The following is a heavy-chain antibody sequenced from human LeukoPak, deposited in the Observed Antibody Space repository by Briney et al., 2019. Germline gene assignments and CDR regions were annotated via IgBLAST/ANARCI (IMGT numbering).Heavy chain of an antibody. CDR3: AKDYCSGGSCPGYFDY. CDR1: GFTFSSYA. V-gene: IGHV3-23*01. CDR2: ISGSGGST. J-gene: IGHJ4*02. D-gene: IGHD2-15*01. Sequence: GGSLRFSCAASGFTFSSYAMSWVRQAPGKGLEWVSAISGSGGSTYYADSVKGRFTISRDNSKNTLYLQMNSLRAEDTAVYYCAKDYCSGGSCPGYFDYWGQGTLVTVSS.